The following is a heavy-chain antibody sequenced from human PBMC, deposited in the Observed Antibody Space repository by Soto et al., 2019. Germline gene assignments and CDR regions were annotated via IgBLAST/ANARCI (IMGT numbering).Heavy chain of an antibody. J-gene: IGHJ6*02. CDR2: INTKSGGT. CDR1: GYSFTYYH. D-gene: IGHD3-16*02. V-gene: IGHV1-2*04. CDR3: ARGQSTDRYNGVCPIFYNNDMDV. Sequence: ASVKVSCKASGYSFTYYHIHWVRQAPGQGLERLGRINTKSGGTSTAQKVQGWVTMTTDTSISTASMELTRLTSDDTAIYYCARGQSTDRYNGVCPIFYNNDMDVWGQGTTVTASS.